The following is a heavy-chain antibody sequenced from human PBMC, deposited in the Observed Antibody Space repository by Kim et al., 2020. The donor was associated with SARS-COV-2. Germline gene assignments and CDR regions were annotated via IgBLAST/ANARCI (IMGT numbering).Heavy chain of an antibody. V-gene: IGHV4-34*01. D-gene: IGHD2-8*01. CDR2: INHSGST. CDR1: GGSFSGYY. J-gene: IGHJ4*02. Sequence: SETLSLTCAVYGGSFSGYYWSWIRQPQGTGLEWIGEINHSGSTNYNQCLKSRVTISVDTYKNQFSLTLSSVTAADTAVYYCARGLSKRTPFDYWGQGTLVTVSS. CDR3: ARGLSKRTPFDY.